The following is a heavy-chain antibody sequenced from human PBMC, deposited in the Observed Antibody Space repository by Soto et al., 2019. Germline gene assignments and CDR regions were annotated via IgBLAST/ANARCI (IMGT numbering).Heavy chain of an antibody. Sequence: QVQLQESGPGLVKPSQILSLTCTVSGDSISSGGYFWSWIRQHPGKGLEWIGLMYYSGSSTYNPSLKSRVTISRDTSQNQFSLKVTSVTAADTAIYYCARGSGYSSAELWGQGTRVTVSS. CDR3: ARGSGYSSAEL. CDR2: MYYSGSS. J-gene: IGHJ4*02. D-gene: IGHD5-18*01. V-gene: IGHV4-31*03. CDR1: GDSISSGGYF.